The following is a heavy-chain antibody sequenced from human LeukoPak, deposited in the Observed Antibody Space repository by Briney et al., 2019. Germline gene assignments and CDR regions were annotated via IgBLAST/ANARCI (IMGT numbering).Heavy chain of an antibody. CDR3: ARDLAPYGDYGLFDY. V-gene: IGHV3-33*01. D-gene: IGHD4-17*01. Sequence: GGSLRLSCAASGFTFSSYGMHWVRQAPGKGLEWVAVIWYDGSNKYYADSVKGRFTISRDNSKNTLYLQMNSLRAEDTAVYYCARDLAPYGDYGLFDYWGQGTLVTVSS. CDR2: IWYDGSNK. CDR1: GFTFSSYG. J-gene: IGHJ4*02.